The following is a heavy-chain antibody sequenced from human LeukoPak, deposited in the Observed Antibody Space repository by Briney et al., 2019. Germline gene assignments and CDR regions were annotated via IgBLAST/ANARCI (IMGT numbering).Heavy chain of an antibody. D-gene: IGHD3-3*01. CDR3: ALTSAQYDFWSGHYFDY. CDR1: GGSISSSSYY. Sequence: PSETLSLTCTVSGGSISSSSYYWGWIRQPPGKGLEWIGSIYYSGSTYYNPSLKSRVTISVDTSKNQFSLKLSSVTAADTAVYYCALTSAQYDFWSGHYFDYWGQGTLVTVSS. CDR2: IYYSGST. J-gene: IGHJ4*02. V-gene: IGHV4-39*01.